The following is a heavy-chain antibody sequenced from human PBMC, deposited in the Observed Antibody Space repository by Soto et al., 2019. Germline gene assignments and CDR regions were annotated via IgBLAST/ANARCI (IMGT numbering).Heavy chain of an antibody. J-gene: IGHJ4*02. Sequence: QVQLVQSGAEVKKPGSSVKVSCKASGGTFSSYAISWVRQAPGQGLEWMGGIIPIFGTANYAQKFQGRVTITADESTSTAYMELSSLRSEDTAVYYCARITVTTTSQHEFTSAEEDYWGQGTLVTVSS. CDR1: GGTFSSYA. CDR3: ARITVTTTSQHEFTSAEEDY. D-gene: IGHD4-17*01. CDR2: IIPIFGTA. V-gene: IGHV1-69*01.